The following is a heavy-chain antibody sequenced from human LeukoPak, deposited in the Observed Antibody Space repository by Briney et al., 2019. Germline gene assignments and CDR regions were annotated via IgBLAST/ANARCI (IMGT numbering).Heavy chain of an antibody. D-gene: IGHD3-9*01. CDR1: GFTFSSYA. J-gene: IGHJ6*03. Sequence: GGSLRLSCAASGFTFSSYAMSWVRQAPGKGLEWVSAISGSGGSTYYADSVKGRFTISRDNSKNTLYLQMNSLRAEDTAVYYCAKVPVLRYFDWFPYYMDVWGKGTTVTVSS. CDR2: ISGSGGST. CDR3: AKVPVLRYFDWFPYYMDV. V-gene: IGHV3-23*01.